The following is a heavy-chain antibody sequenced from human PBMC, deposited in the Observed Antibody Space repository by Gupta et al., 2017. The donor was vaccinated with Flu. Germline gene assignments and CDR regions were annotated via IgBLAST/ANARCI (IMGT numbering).Heavy chain of an antibody. D-gene: IGHD1-14*01. J-gene: IGHJ6*03. CDR3: ARVSGYYYMDV. CDR2: INPNSGKT. CDR1: GYTFTSYD. V-gene: IGHV1-8*01. Sequence: QVHLVQSGAEVKKPGASVKVSCTASGYTFTSYDINWVRQATGQGLEWVGWINPNSGKTGYAQKFQGRVSMTTDTSVTTAYMELSSLRSEDTAVYYCARVSGYYYMDVWGRGTTVTVSS.